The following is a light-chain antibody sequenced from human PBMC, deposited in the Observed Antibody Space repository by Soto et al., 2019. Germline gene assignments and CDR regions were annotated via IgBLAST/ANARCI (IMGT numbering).Light chain of an antibody. CDR1: TGDIGAFNY. CDR2: EVN. Sequence: QSALTQPPSASGSPGQSVTISCTGTTGDIGAFNYVSWYQQRPGKAPKLIIYEVNNRPSGVSDRFSGSKSGNTASLTISGLLAEDEGDYYCSSYTISSTLVFGGGTKLTVL. V-gene: IGLV2-14*01. J-gene: IGLJ2*01. CDR3: SSYTISSTLV.